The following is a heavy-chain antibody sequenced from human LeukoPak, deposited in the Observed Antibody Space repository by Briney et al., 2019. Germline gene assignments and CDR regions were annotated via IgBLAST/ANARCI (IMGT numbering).Heavy chain of an antibody. Sequence: SETLSLTCAVYGGSFSGYYLTWIRQPPGKGLEWIGEINHGGSTNLNPSLKSRVTISVDTSKNQFSLKLSSVTAADTAVYYCARSCIMVRGVHDPFVIWGQGTLVTVSS. CDR3: ARSCIMVRGVHDPFVI. V-gene: IGHV4-34*01. CDR1: GGSFSGYY. D-gene: IGHD3-10*01. CDR2: INHGGST. J-gene: IGHJ3*02.